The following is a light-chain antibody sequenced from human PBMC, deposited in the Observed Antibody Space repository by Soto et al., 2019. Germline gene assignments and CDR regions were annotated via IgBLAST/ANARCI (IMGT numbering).Light chain of an antibody. Sequence: DIQMTQSPPTLSASVGDRVTITCRASQGIVRWLAWYQRKPGKAPKLLIYDASSLESGVPSRFSGSGAGTEFTLTISSLQPDDFATYYCQHYYGFSRTFGQGTKVDIK. J-gene: IGKJ1*01. CDR2: DAS. V-gene: IGKV1-5*01. CDR3: QHYYGFSRT. CDR1: QGIVRW.